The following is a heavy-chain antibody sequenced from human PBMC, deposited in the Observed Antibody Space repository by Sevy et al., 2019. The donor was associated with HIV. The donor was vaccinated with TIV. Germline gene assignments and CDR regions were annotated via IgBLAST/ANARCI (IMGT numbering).Heavy chain of an antibody. D-gene: IGHD6-6*01. CDR3: ARTITRIAACIGRPWYFDL. V-gene: IGHV3-21*01. Sequence: GGSLRLSCAASGFTFSSYSMNWVRQAPGKGLEWVSSISSSSSYIYYADSVKGRFTISRDNAKNSLYLQMNSLRAEDTAVYYCARTITRIAACIGRPWYFDLWGRGTLVTVSS. CDR1: GFTFSSYS. J-gene: IGHJ2*01. CDR2: ISSSSSYI.